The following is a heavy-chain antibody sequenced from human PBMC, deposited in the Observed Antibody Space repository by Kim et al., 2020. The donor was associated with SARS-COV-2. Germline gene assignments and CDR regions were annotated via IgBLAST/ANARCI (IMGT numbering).Heavy chain of an antibody. CDR2: TA. CDR3: AREEATSFDY. D-gene: IGHD5-12*01. Sequence: TANYAQKFQGRVTITADESTSTAYMELSSLRSEDTAVYYCAREEATSFDYWGQGTLVTVSS. J-gene: IGHJ4*02. V-gene: IGHV1-69*01.